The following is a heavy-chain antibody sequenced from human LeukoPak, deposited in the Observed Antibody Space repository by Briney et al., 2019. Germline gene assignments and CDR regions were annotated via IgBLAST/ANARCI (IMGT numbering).Heavy chain of an antibody. CDR1: GGSISSSSYY. J-gene: IGHJ4*02. Sequence: PSETLSLTCTVSGGSISSSSYYWGWFRQPPGKGLEWIGSIYYSGSTYYNPSLKSRVTISVDTSKNQFSLKLSSETAADTAVYYCASPNWGGRSDFDYWGQGTLVTVSS. V-gene: IGHV4-39*01. CDR3: ASPNWGGRSDFDY. D-gene: IGHD7-27*01. CDR2: IYYSGST.